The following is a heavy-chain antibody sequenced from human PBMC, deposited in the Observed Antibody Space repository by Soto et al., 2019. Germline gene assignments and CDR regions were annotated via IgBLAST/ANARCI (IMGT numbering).Heavy chain of an antibody. J-gene: IGHJ5*02. CDR3: ARIVDAYNYDDNWFEP. CDR2: TYTGGTT. D-gene: IGHD3-3*01. V-gene: IGHV3-66*01. CDR1: GFRVNDYY. Sequence: PGGSLRLSCAAAGFRVNDYYMTWVRQAPGKGLGWVSVTYTGGTTLYADSVKDRFTVSRGSSNNTLFLQMNHLGVADTATYFCARIVDAYNYDDNWFEPWGQGTLVTVSS.